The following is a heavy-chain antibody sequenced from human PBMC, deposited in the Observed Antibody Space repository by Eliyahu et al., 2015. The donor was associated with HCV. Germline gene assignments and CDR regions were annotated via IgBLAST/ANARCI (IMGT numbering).Heavy chain of an antibody. CDR2: ILYTGNT. D-gene: IGHD6-13*01. CDR1: GXSISVDXF. Sequence: QLQLQXSGPGLVKPSETLSLTCTVSGXSISVDXFWGWIRQPPGKGLEYIGSILYTGNTHYNPDLRSRVIISVDTSKNQFSLNLSSVTAADTAVYYCARLGLGSSWFYWGQGTLVTVSS. V-gene: IGHV4-39*01. CDR3: ARLGLGSSWFY. J-gene: IGHJ4*02.